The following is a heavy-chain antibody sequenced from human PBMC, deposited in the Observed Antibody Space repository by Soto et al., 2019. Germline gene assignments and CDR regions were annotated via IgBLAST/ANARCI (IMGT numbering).Heavy chain of an antibody. CDR2: IIPLFGTA. V-gene: IGHV1-69*01. CDR1: GVTFSSET. J-gene: IGHJ4*02. D-gene: IGHD3-16*01. CDR3: ATELGENPASPGDS. Sequence: QVQLVQSGAEVKKPGSSVKVSCKASGVTFSSETISWVRQAPGQGLEWVGGIIPLFGTANYAQKCQGRVTITADESTSTLYIELSSLKSDAKAVYYWATELGENPASPGDSWGQGTLVTASS.